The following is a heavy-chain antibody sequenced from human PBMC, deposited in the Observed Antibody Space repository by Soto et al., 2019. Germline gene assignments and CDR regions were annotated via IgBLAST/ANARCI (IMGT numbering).Heavy chain of an antibody. CDR2: INHSGST. J-gene: IGHJ6*02. CDR3: ARGYSSGWYFGYYGMDV. Sequence: PSETLSLTCAVYGGSFSGYYWSWIRQPPGKGLEWIGEINHSGSTNYNPSLKSRVTISVDTSKSQFSLKLSSVTAADTAVYYCARGYSSGWYFGYYGMDVWGQGTTVTVSS. CDR1: GGSFSGYY. D-gene: IGHD6-19*01. V-gene: IGHV4-34*01.